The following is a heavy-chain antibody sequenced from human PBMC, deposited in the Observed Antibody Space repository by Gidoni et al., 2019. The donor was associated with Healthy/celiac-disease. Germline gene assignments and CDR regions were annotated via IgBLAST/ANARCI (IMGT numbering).Heavy chain of an antibody. J-gene: IGHJ4*02. CDR3: ARDVKVYGSGRFDY. CDR2: IYTSGST. Sequence: QVQLQESGPGLVKPSETLSLPCTGSVRSIRTYYWSWIRQPAVKGLEWIGRIYTSGSTNYNPSLKSRVTMSVDTSKNQFSLKLSSVTAADTAVYYCARDVKVYGSGRFDYWGQGTLVTASS. CDR1: VRSIRTYY. D-gene: IGHD3-10*01. V-gene: IGHV4-4*07.